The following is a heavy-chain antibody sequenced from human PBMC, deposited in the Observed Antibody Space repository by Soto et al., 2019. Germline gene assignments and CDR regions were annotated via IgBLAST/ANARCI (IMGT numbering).Heavy chain of an antibody. V-gene: IGHV1-2*04. CDR3: ARSPSYYYHMDV. J-gene: IGHJ6*03. Sequence: ASVKVSCKASGYTFTGYYMHWVRQAPGQGLEWMGWINPNSGGTNYAQKFQGWVTMTRDTSISTAYMELSRLRSDDTAVYYCARSPSYYYHMDVWGKGTTVTVSS. CDR1: GYTFTGYY. CDR2: INPNSGGT.